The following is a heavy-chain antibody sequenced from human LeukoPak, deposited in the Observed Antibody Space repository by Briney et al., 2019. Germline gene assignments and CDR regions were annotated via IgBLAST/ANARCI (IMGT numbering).Heavy chain of an antibody. V-gene: IGHV5-51*01. J-gene: IGHJ6*03. CDR3: ARVAAAGTKGYYYYMDV. CDR2: IYPGDSDT. D-gene: IGHD6-13*01. Sequence: GESLKISCKGSGYSFTSYWIGWVRQMPGKGLEWMGIIYPGDSDTRYSPSFQGQVTISADKSISTAYLQWSSLKASDTAMYYCARVAAAGTKGYYYYMDVWGKGSTVTVSS. CDR1: GYSFTSYW.